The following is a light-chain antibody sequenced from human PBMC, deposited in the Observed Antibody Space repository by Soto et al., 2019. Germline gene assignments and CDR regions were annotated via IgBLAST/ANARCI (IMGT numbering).Light chain of an antibody. V-gene: IGLV1-40*01. CDR2: GNS. CDR1: SSNIGAGYD. Sequence: QSVLTQPPSVSGAPGQRVTISCTGSSSNIGAGYDVHWYQQLPGTAPKLLIYGNSNRPSGVPDRFSGSKSGTSASLAITGLQAADEADYYCHSYDSSLSARVFGAGTKLTVL. CDR3: HSYDSSLSARV. J-gene: IGLJ3*02.